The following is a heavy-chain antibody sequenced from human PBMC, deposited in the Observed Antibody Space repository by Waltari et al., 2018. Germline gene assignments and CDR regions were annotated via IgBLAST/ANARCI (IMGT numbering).Heavy chain of an antibody. CDR3: ARARDIVVVPAARAYFDY. V-gene: IGHV3-7*03. Sequence: EVQLVESGGGLVQPGGSLRLSCAASGFTFSSYWMSWFRQAPGKGLEWVANIKQDGSEKYYVDSVKGRFTISRDNAKNSLYLQMNSLRAEDTAVYYCARARDIVVVPAARAYFDYWGQGTLVTVSS. CDR2: IKQDGSEK. CDR1: GFTFSSYW. D-gene: IGHD2-2*01. J-gene: IGHJ4*02.